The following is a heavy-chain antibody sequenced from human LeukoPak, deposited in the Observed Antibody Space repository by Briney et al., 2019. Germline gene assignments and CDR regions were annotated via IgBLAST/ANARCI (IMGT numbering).Heavy chain of an antibody. J-gene: IGHJ3*02. CDR2: MYYSGST. D-gene: IGHD6-13*01. Sequence: PSETLSLTCTGSGGSISSNYWSWIRQPPGKGREGIGYMYYSGSTNYTPSLKSRVTISVDTSKDQYSLKLSSVTAADTAVYYCAGAGQQLVHLDAFDIWGQGTMVTVSS. V-gene: IGHV4-59*01. CDR1: GGSISSNY. CDR3: AGAGQQLVHLDAFDI.